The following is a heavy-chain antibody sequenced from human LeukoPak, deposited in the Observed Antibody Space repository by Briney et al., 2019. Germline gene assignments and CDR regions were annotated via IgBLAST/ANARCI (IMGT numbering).Heavy chain of an antibody. CDR3: ARDRSYITDV. V-gene: IGHV3-74*01. CDR2: IKSDGSST. Sequence: GGSLRLSCAASGFSFSPYWMHWVRQAPGKGLVWVSLIKSDGSSTTYADSVKGRFTISRDNAKNTLYLQMNSLRAEDTAVYYCARDRSYITDVWGKGTTVTVSS. J-gene: IGHJ6*04. D-gene: IGHD3-10*01. CDR1: GFSFSPYW.